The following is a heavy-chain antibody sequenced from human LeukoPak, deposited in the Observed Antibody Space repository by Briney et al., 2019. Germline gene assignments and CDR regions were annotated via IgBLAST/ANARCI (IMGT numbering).Heavy chain of an antibody. V-gene: IGHV1-2*02. CDR3: ARSPIRGYYYMDV. CDR2: INPNSGST. J-gene: IGHJ6*03. Sequence: ASVKVSCKASGYTFTGYYMHWVRQAPGQGLEWMGWINPNSGSTNYAQKFQGRVTMTRDTSISTAYMELSRLRSDDTAVYYCARSPIRGYYYMDVWGKGTTVTVSS. CDR1: GYTFTGYY.